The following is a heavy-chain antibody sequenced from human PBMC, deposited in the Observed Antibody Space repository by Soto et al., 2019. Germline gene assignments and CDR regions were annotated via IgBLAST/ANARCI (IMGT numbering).Heavy chain of an antibody. D-gene: IGHD2-15*01. Sequence: QVQLVQSGAEVKKPGASVKVSCKASGYTFTSYAMHWVRQAPGQSLEWMGWINAGNGNTKYSQKFQGRVTITRDTFARTAYMELSSLRSEDTAVYYCAAASALQCPLLLSFPHYWCQGPLVTVSS. CDR2: INAGNGNT. V-gene: IGHV1-3*01. CDR1: GYTFTSYA. J-gene: IGHJ4*02. CDR3: AAASALQCPLLLSFPHY.